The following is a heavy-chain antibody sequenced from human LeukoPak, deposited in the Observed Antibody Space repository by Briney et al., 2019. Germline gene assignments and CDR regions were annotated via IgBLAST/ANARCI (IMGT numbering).Heavy chain of an antibody. J-gene: IGHJ4*02. CDR1: GFTSSSYW. Sequence: PGGSLRLSCAASGFTSSSYWMSWVRQAPGKGLEWEANIKQDGSEKYYVDSVKGRFTISRDNAKNSLYLQMNSLRAEDTAVYYCARERPYYSPFDYWGQGTLVTVSS. V-gene: IGHV3-7*01. CDR2: IKQDGSEK. D-gene: IGHD3-22*01. CDR3: ARERPYYSPFDY.